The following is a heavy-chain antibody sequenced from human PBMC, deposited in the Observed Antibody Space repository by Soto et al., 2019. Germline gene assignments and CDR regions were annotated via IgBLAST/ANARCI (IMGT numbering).Heavy chain of an antibody. D-gene: IGHD5-12*01. V-gene: IGHV3-30-3*01. CDR2: TSHDGSNK. CDR3: AREWLLDY. J-gene: IGHJ4*02. CDR1: GFTFNNYA. Sequence: QVQLVESGGGVVQPGRSLRLSCAASGFTFNNYAMHWVRQAPGKGLEWVAGTSHDGSNKYYADSVKGRFTISRDNSNNTLYLQMNSLRAEDTAVYYCAREWLLDYWGQGTLVTVSS.